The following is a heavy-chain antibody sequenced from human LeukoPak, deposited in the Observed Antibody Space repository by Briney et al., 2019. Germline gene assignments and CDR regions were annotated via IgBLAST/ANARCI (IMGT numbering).Heavy chain of an antibody. D-gene: IGHD5-12*01. CDR3: ARVEYSGWNLEY. CDR2: INQGGSVQ. J-gene: IGHJ4*02. Sequence: GGSLRLSXAASGFTFRSYWMSWVRQAPGKGLEWVANINQGGSVQYYMDSVKGRFTISRDDAKNSLYVQMNSLRDEDTAVYYCARVEYSGWNLEYWGPGTLVTVSS. CDR1: GFTFRSYW. V-gene: IGHV3-7*01.